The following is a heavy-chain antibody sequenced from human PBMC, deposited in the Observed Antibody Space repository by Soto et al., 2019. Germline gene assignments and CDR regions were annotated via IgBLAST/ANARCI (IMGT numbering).Heavy chain of an antibody. CDR3: ARTYSSSRSPFDY. CDR1: GYTFTSYA. CDR2: INAGNGNT. V-gene: IGHV1-3*01. Sequence: GASVKVSCKASGYTFTSYARHWVRQAPGQRLEWMGWINAGNGNTKYSQKFQGRVTITRDTSASTAYMELSSLRSEDTAVYYCARTYSSSRSPFDYWGQGTLVTVSS. J-gene: IGHJ4*02. D-gene: IGHD6-13*01.